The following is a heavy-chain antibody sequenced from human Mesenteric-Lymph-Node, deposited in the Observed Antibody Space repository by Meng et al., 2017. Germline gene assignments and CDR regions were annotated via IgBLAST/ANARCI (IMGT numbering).Heavy chain of an antibody. D-gene: IGHD3-9*01. Sequence: LETLSLTCAVSGSLISSGDWWSWVRQPPGKGLEWIGEIHHSEGANYNPSLKSRLSISVDKSKNQFSLRLNSVTAADTAVYYCARDGAGWVPGHYWGQGTLVTVSS. J-gene: IGHJ4*02. V-gene: IGHV4-4*02. CDR1: GSLISSGDW. CDR3: ARDGAGWVPGHY. CDR2: IHHSEGA.